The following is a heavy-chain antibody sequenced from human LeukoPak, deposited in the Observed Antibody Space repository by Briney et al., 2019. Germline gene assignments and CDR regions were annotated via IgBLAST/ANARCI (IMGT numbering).Heavy chain of an antibody. D-gene: IGHD6-13*01. V-gene: IGHV1-69*13. CDR1: GGTFSSYA. Sequence: ASVKVSCKVSGGTFSSYAISWVRQAPGQGLEWGGGIITIFGTANYAQKFQGGVTINADESTSTDYMELSSLRSEDTAVYYCARDNAAAAGTVWFDPWGQGTLVTVSS. J-gene: IGHJ5*02. CDR3: ARDNAAAAGTVWFDP. CDR2: IITIFGTA.